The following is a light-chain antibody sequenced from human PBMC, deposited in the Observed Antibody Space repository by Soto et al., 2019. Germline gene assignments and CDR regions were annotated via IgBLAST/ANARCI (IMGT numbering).Light chain of an antibody. CDR1: QSVSSY. CDR2: DAS. CDR3: QQLNSYPL. Sequence: EIVMTQSPDTLSVSPGERATLSCRASQSVSSYLAWYQQKPGQAPRLLIYDASTRATGIPARFSGSGSGTDFTLTINSLQPEDFATYYCQQLNSYPLFGPGTKVDIK. J-gene: IGKJ3*01. V-gene: IGKV3-15*01.